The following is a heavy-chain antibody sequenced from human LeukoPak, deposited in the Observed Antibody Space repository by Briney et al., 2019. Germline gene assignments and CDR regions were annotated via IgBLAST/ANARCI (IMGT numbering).Heavy chain of an antibody. CDR2: ISGNGGST. Sequence: GGSLRLSCAASGFTFSNYAMSWVRQAPGKGLEWVSSISGNGGSTYYADSVKGRFTISRDNSKNTLYLQMNSLRAEDTAIYFCAKDAGYSSSWSPDYWGQGTLVTVSS. CDR1: GFTFSNYA. D-gene: IGHD6-13*01. CDR3: AKDAGYSSSWSPDY. V-gene: IGHV3-23*01. J-gene: IGHJ4*02.